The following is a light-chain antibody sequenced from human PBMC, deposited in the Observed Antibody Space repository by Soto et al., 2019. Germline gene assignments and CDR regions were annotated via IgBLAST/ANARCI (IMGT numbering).Light chain of an antibody. CDR3: QHYNTYSWT. V-gene: IGKV1-5*03. CDR1: QTISSW. Sequence: DIQMTQSPSTLSGSVGDRVTITCRASQTISSWLAWYQQKPGKAPKLLINKVSNLESGVPSRISGSGSGTEFTLTISSLQPDDFATYYCQHYNTYSWTFGQGTKVDIK. J-gene: IGKJ1*01. CDR2: KVS.